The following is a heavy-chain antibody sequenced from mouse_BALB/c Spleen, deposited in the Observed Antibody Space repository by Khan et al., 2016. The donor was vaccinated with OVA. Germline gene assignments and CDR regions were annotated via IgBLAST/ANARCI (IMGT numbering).Heavy chain of an antibody. D-gene: IGHD2-13*01. V-gene: IGHV14-1*02. CDR3: ANGDYSAGFAY. CDR2: IDPENDNT. J-gene: IGHJ3*01. CDR1: GFDIKDYY. Sequence: EMQLQESGAELVRPGALVNLSCKASGFDIKDYYMHWVQQMPEQGLEWIGWIDPENDNTIYDPKFQGQASISSETSSNTAYLQLTSLKSEDTAVYDCANGDYSAGFAYWGQGTLVTVSA.